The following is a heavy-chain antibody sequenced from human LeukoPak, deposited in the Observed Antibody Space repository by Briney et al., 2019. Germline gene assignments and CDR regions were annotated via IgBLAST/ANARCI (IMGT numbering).Heavy chain of an antibody. CDR2: IYYSGST. CDR1: GGSISSNNYY. V-gene: IGHV4-39*01. J-gene: IGHJ6*03. Sequence: SETLSLTCTVSGGSISSNNYYWGWIRQPPGKGLEWIGSIYYSGSTYYNPSLKSRVTISVDTSKNHFSLRLSSVTAADTAVYYCARSTVGYYYYYMDVWGKGTTVTVSS. CDR3: ARSTVGYYYYYMDV. D-gene: IGHD4-17*01.